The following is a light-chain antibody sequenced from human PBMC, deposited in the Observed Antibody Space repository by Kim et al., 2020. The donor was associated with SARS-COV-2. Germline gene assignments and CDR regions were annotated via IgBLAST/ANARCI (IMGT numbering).Light chain of an antibody. Sequence: QSITITCSGASSDVGGYNYVSWYQQHPGNAPKLMIYDVSNRPSAVSTRFSGSKSGNTASLTISGLQAADEADYYCSSYTSSSTPYVFGTGTKVTVL. J-gene: IGLJ1*01. V-gene: IGLV2-14*03. CDR2: DVS. CDR3: SSYTSSSTPYV. CDR1: SSDVGGYNY.